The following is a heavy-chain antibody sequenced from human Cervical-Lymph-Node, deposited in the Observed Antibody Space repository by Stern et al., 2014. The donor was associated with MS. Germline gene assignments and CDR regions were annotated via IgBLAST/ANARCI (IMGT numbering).Heavy chain of an antibody. CDR3: ALPGHFYTNAPDY. CDR1: GFAFASYD. J-gene: IGHJ4*02. Sequence: VQLLESWGGVVQPGGSLRLSCATSGFAFASYDLHWVRQAPGKGLEWVAFISNDGSNKYYADSLKDRFIVSRDYSKKTLNLQINSLRREDTAVYYCALPGHFYTNAPDYWGQGTLVTVSS. D-gene: IGHD2-8*01. V-gene: IGHV3-30*03. CDR2: ISNDGSNK.